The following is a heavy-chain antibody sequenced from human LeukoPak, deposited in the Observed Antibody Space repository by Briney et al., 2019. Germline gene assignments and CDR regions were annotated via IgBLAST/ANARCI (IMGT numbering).Heavy chain of an antibody. CDR3: ARQMNTVTADY. D-gene: IGHD4-17*01. CDR1: GGSISSSSYF. V-gene: IGHV4-39*01. Sequence: PSGTLSLTCTVSGGSISSSSYFWGWIRQPPGKGLEWIGSIFYSGSTYYNPSLNSRVTTSIDTSKNQFSLRLSSVTAADTAVYYCARQMNTVTADYWGQGTLVTVSS. CDR2: IFYSGST. J-gene: IGHJ4*02.